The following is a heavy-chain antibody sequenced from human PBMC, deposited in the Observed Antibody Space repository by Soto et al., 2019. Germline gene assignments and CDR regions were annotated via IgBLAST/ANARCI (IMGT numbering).Heavy chain of an antibody. J-gene: IGHJ4*02. CDR1: GFTFSSYW. CDR3: AEDMKWGGMTTIHYFDS. V-gene: IGHV3-74*01. CDR2: INSDGSTT. D-gene: IGHD3-16*01. Sequence: GGSLRLSCAASGFTFSSYWMHWVRQAPGKGLVWVSRINSDGSTTIYADSVKGRFTVSRDNAKNSLFLQMNSLRPEDTALYYCAEDMKWGGMTTIHYFDSWGQGTQVTVSS.